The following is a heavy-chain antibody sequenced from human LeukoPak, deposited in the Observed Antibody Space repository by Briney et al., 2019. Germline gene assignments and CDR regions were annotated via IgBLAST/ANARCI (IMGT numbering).Heavy chain of an antibody. CDR1: GGSISSYY. CDR2: IYYSGST. Sequence: SETLSLTCTVSGGSISSYYWSWIRQPPGKGLGWIGYIYYSGSTNYNPSLKSRVTISVDTSKNQFSLKLSSVTAADTAVYYCARGVVSGQQVYYYMDVWGKGTTVTVSS. CDR3: ARGVVSGQQVYYYMDV. J-gene: IGHJ6*03. D-gene: IGHD6-13*01. V-gene: IGHV4-59*01.